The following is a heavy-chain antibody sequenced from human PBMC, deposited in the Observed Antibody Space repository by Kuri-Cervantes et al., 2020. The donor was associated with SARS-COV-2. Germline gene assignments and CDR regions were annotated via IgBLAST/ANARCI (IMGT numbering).Heavy chain of an antibody. V-gene: IGHV3-33*06. CDR1: GFTSSSYG. D-gene: IGHD3-10*01. CDR3: AKTTMVQGVIISGWIDY. J-gene: IGHJ4*02. CDR2: IWYDGSNK. Sequence: GESLKISCAASGFTSSSYGMHWVRQAPGKGLEWVAVIWYDGSNKYYADSVKGRFTISRDNSKNTLYLQMNSLRAEDTAVYYCAKTTMVQGVIISGWIDYWGQGTLVTVSS.